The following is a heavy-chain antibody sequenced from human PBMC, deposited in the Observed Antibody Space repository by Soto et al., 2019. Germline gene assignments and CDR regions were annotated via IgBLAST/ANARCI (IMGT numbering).Heavy chain of an antibody. V-gene: IGHV3-23*01. CDR2: ISSNGGRT. D-gene: IGHD2-2*01. J-gene: IGHJ6*02. Sequence: SLRLYCAASGFTFSVYAMSWVRKAPGKGLEWVSAISSNGGRTFYADTLRGRFTISRDNSKSALYLQMNSLRAEDTAVYYCAKAVGYRSSTTCRDYYWYYGMDVWGQGTTVTVSS. CDR3: AKAVGYRSSTTCRDYYWYYGMDV. CDR1: GFTFSVYA.